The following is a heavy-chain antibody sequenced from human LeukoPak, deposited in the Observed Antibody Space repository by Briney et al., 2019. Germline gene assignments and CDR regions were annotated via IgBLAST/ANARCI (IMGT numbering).Heavy chain of an antibody. CDR1: GFTFSSYG. CDR2: ISYDGSNI. J-gene: IGHJ3*02. CDR3: ARDDYGGKLDI. Sequence: GGSLRVSCAASGFTFSSYGMHWVRQVPGKGREGVTVISYDGSNIYYADSVKGRFTISRDHSKNTLYLQMNSLRAEDTAVYYCARDDYGGKLDIWGQGTVVTVSS. D-gene: IGHD4-23*01. V-gene: IGHV3-30*03.